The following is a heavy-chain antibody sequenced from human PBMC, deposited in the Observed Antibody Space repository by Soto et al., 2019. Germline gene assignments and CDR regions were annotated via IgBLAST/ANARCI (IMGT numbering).Heavy chain of an antibody. J-gene: IGHJ5*02. CDR2: ISYSGST. CDR1: GGTIITSTYY. V-gene: IGHV4-39*07. CDR3: ARYGSGPDNWFGP. Sequence: PSETQSLTSTFSGGTIITSTYYWGWVRQPPGKGLEWIGTISYSGSTYYNPSLKSRVTISVDASKNQFSLKLSSVTAADTAVYYCARYGSGPDNWFGPWGQGTLVTVSS. D-gene: IGHD3-10*01.